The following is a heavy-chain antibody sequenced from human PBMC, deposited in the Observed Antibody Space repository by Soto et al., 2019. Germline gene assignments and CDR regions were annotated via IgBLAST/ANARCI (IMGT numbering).Heavy chain of an antibody. Sequence: HPGGSLRLSCAASGFTFSSYSMNWVRQAPGKGLEWVSYISSSSSTIYYADSVKGRFTISRDNAKNSLYLQMNSLRAEDTAVYYCARHPERIAEIGWFDPWGQGTLVTVPS. D-gene: IGHD6-13*01. CDR2: ISSSSSTI. CDR3: ARHPERIAEIGWFDP. J-gene: IGHJ5*02. CDR1: GFTFSSYS. V-gene: IGHV3-48*01.